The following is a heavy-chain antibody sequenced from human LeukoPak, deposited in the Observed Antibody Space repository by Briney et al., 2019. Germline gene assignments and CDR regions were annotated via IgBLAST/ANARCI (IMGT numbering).Heavy chain of an antibody. CDR3: ASAADIVVVPAASRDAFDI. V-gene: IGHV1-2*02. J-gene: IGHJ3*02. CDR2: LNPNSGGT. Sequence: ASVKVSCKASGYIFTDYYIHWVRQAPGQGLEWMGSLNPNSGGTNYAQKFQGRVTMTRDTSISTAYMELSRLRSDDTAVYYCASAADIVVVPAASRDAFDIWGQGTMVTVSS. CDR1: GYIFTDYY. D-gene: IGHD2-2*01.